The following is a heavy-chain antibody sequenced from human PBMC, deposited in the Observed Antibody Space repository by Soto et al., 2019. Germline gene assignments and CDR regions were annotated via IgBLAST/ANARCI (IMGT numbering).Heavy chain of an antibody. V-gene: IGHV3-23*01. J-gene: IGHJ4*02. CDR2: ISGSGGST. D-gene: IGHD6-19*01. CDR1: GFTFSSYA. Sequence: GGSLRLSCAASGFTFSSYAMSWVRQAPGKGLEWVSAISGSGGSTYYADSVKGRFTISRDNSKNTLYLQMNSLRAEDTAVYYCAKDRGRWIAVAGTGGEYFDYWGQGTLGTVS. CDR3: AKDRGRWIAVAGTGGEYFDY.